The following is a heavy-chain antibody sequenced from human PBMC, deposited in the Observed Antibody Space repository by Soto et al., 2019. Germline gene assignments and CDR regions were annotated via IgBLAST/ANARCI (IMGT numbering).Heavy chain of an antibody. J-gene: IGHJ6*02. Sequence: TLSLPCSACGGSISRGDYYWRRIRQPPGKGLEWIGYIDDSGSISYIQCMKGRVTISVDTTENQFSLKLMSVTAADTALYYCARGNRYCSSTSCRYYYYGIDVWGQGSTVTVSS. CDR1: GGSISRGDYY. D-gene: IGHD2-2*01. V-gene: IGHV4-30-4*01. CDR3: ARGNRYCSSTSCRYYYYGIDV. CDR2: IDDSGSI.